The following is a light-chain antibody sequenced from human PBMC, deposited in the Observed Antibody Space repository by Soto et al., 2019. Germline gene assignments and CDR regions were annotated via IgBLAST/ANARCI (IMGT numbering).Light chain of an antibody. CDR1: QSVSSNY. V-gene: IGKV3-20*01. Sequence: EIVLTQSPGTLSLSPGERATLSCGASQSVSSNYLAWYQQKPGQGPRLLIYGASSRATAIPDRFSGSGSGTDFTLTITRLETEDFAVYYCQKYGTSPLTFGGGTKIAIK. J-gene: IGKJ4*01. CDR3: QKYGTSPLT. CDR2: GAS.